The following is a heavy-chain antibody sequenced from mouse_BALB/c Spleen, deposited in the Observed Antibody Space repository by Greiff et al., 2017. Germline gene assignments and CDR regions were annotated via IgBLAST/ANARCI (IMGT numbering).Heavy chain of an antibody. CDR1: GFTFSSYT. J-gene: IGHJ4*01. V-gene: IGHV5-12-2*01. CDR3: ARGGSNYAMDY. Sequence: EVNLVESGGGLVQPGGSLKLSCAASGFTFSSYTMSWVRQTPEKRLEWVAYISNGGGSTYYPDTVKGRFTISRDNAKNTLYLQMSSLKSEDTAMYYCARGGSNYAMDYWGQGTSVTVSS. CDR2: ISNGGGST. D-gene: IGHD1-1*02.